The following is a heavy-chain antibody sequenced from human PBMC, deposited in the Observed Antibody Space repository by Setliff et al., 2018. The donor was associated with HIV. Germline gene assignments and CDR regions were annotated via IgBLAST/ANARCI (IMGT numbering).Heavy chain of an antibody. V-gene: IGHV1-3*01. CDR3: ARRTHYYDSSGPWEAFDI. D-gene: IGHD3-22*01. Sequence: ASVKVSCKASGYTFTSYAMHWVRQAPGQRLEWMGWINAGNGNTKYSQKFQGRVTITRDTSASTAYMELSSLRSEDTAVYYRARRTHYYDSSGPWEAFDIWGQGTMVTVSS. CDR2: INAGNGNT. CDR1: GYTFTSYA. J-gene: IGHJ3*02.